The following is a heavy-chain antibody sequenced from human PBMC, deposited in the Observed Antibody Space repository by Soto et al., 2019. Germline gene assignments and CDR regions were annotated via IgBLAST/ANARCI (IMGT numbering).Heavy chain of an antibody. CDR3: ARHNQKILMVYAIDY. J-gene: IGHJ4*02. Sequence: SETLSLTCTVSGGSISSSSYYWGWIRQPPGKGLEWIGSIYYSGSTYYNPSLKSRVTIPVDTSKNQFSLKLSSVTAADTAVYYCARHNQKILMVYAIDYWGQGTLVTVS. V-gene: IGHV4-39*01. CDR2: IYYSGST. D-gene: IGHD2-8*01. CDR1: GGSISSSSYY.